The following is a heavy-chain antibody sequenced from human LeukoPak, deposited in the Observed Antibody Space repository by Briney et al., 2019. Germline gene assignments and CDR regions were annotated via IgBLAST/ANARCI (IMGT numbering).Heavy chain of an antibody. CDR1: GGSISSYY. J-gene: IGHJ4*02. CDR3: ARGYSSVADFDY. V-gene: IGHV4-59*01. D-gene: IGHD6-19*01. CDR2: IYYSGST. Sequence: SETLSLTCTVSGGSISSYYWSWIRQPPGKGLEWIGYIYYSGSTNYNPSLKSRVTISVDTSKNQFSLKLSSVTAADTAVYYCARGYSSVADFDYWGQGTLVTVSS.